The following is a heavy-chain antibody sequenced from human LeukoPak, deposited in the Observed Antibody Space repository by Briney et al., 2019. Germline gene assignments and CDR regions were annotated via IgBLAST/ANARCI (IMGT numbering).Heavy chain of an antibody. J-gene: IGHJ4*02. CDR3: AKPHYYDSSGYYWEFDY. V-gene: IGHV3-23*01. Sequence: GGSLRLSCAASGFTFSSYAMSWVRQAPGKGLEWVSAISGSGGSTYYADSVKGRFTISRDNSKNTLYLQMNSLRAEDTAVYYCAKPHYYDSSGYYWEFDYWGQGTLVTVSS. D-gene: IGHD3-22*01. CDR2: ISGSGGST. CDR1: GFTFSSYA.